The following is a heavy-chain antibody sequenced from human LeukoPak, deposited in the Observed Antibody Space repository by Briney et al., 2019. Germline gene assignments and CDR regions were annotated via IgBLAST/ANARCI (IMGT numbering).Heavy chain of an antibody. J-gene: IGHJ4*02. CDR2: ISSSSSTM. V-gene: IGHV3-48*01. Sequence: GGSLRLSCAAYGFTFSSYSMNWVRQAPGKGLEWVSYISSSSSTMYYADSVKGRFTISRDNAKNSLYLQMNSLRAEDTAVYYCAREGWLRVDYWGQGTLVTVSS. D-gene: IGHD5-12*01. CDR3: AREGWLRVDY. CDR1: GFTFSSYS.